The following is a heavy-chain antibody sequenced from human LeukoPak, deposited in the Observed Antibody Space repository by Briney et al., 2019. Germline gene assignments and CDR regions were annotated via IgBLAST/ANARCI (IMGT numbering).Heavy chain of an antibody. CDR3: ARSSVVTAMVHLGY. Sequence: SVKVSCKASGGTFSSYAISWVRQAPGQGLEWMGGIIPIFGTANYAQKFQGRVTITADKSTSTSYMELSSLRSEDTAVYYCARSSVVTAMVHLGYWGQGTLVTVSS. D-gene: IGHD2-21*02. J-gene: IGHJ4*02. V-gene: IGHV1-69*06. CDR2: IIPIFGTA. CDR1: GGTFSSYA.